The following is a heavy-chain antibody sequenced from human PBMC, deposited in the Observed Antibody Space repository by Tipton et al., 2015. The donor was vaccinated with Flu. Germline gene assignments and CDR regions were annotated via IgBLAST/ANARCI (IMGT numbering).Heavy chain of an antibody. D-gene: IGHD6-19*01. V-gene: IGHV1-2*02. J-gene: IGHJ6*02. Sequence: QLVQSGAEVKKPGASVKVSCKASGYTFTGYYMHWVRQAPGQGLEWMGWINPNSGGTNYAQKFQGRVTMTRDTSISTAYMELSRLRSDDTAVYYCARGVAGPFGDYYSYYGMDVWGQGTTVTVSS. CDR3: ARGVAGPFGDYYSYYGMDV. CDR2: INPNSGGT. CDR1: GYTFTGYY.